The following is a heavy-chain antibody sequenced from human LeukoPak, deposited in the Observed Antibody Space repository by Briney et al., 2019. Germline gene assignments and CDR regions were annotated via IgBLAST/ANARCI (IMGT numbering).Heavy chain of an antibody. CDR2: INPNSGGT. CDR1: GYTFTGYY. V-gene: IGHV1-2*02. J-gene: IGHJ4*02. Sequence: GASVKVSCKASGYTFTGYYMHWVRQAPGQGLEWMGWINPNSGGTNYAQKFQGRATMTRDTSISTAYMELSRLRSDDTAVYYCARDPLYESGPPVDYWGQGTLVTVSS. D-gene: IGHD2/OR15-2a*01. CDR3: ARDPLYESGPPVDY.